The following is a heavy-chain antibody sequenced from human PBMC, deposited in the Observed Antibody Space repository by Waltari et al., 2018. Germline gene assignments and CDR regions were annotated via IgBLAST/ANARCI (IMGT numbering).Heavy chain of an antibody. CDR3: ARSQRDGSDY. V-gene: IGHV3-21*01. Sequence: EVQLVESGGGMVKPGGSLRLSCAASGFTFSPYTMNWVRQAPGKGLEWVSSISSSSSYIYYADSVKGRFTISRDNAKNSLYLQMNSLRAEDTAVYYCARSQRDGSDYWGQGTLVTVSS. CDR1: GFTFSPYT. D-gene: IGHD5-12*01. CDR2: ISSSSSYI. J-gene: IGHJ4*02.